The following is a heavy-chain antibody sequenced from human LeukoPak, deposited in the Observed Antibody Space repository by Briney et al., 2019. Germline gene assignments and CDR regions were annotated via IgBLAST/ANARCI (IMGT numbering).Heavy chain of an antibody. CDR2: IDTNAGNP. CDR1: GYTFTKYA. D-gene: IGHD3-22*01. CDR3: ANCYDSSGFFAY. V-gene: IGHV7-4-1*02. Sequence: ASVKVSCKGSGYTFTKYAISWVRQAPGQGLEYMGWIDTNAGNPTYAQGFTGRFVFSLDTSVSTAYLQISSLKAEDSAIYFCANCYDSSGFFAYWGQGTLVTVSS. J-gene: IGHJ4*02.